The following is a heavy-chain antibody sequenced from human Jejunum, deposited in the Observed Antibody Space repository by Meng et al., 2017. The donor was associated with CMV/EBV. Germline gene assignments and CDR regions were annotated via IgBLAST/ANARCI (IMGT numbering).Heavy chain of an antibody. V-gene: IGHV1-18*04. CDR3: VRDFPYGDYPFPSYGLDV. Sequence: YGISLVRQAPGQGLEWMGWISCFNGNKKFAQNFQDRVSMTTDTTTSTAYMDLSSLRPDDTAVYYCVRDFPYGDYPFPSYGLDVWGQGTTVTVSS. D-gene: IGHD4-17*01. J-gene: IGHJ6*02. CDR2: ISCFNGNK. CDR1: YG.